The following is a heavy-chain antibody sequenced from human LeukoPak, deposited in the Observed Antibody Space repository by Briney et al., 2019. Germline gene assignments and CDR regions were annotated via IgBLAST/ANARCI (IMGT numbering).Heavy chain of an antibody. CDR2: INHSGST. Sequence: SETLSLTCAVYGGSFSGYYWSWIRQPPGKGLEWIGEINHSGSTNYNPSLKSRVTISVDTSKNQFSLKLSSVTAADTAVYYCARGPDWFDPWGQGTLVTVSS. CDR3: ARGPDWFDP. V-gene: IGHV4-34*01. J-gene: IGHJ5*02. CDR1: GGSFSGYY.